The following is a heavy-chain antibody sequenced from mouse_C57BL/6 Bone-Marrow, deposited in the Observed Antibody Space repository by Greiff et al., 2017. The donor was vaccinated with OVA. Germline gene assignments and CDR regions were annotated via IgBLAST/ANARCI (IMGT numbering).Heavy chain of an antibody. J-gene: IGHJ4*01. CDR2: IWSDGST. CDR3: ARHDDYPYYAMDY. CDR1: GFSLTSYG. Sequence: VHLVESGPGLVAPSQSLSITCTVSGFSLTSYGVHWVRQPPGKGLEWLVVIWSDGSTTYNSALKSRLSISKDNSKSQVFLKMNSLQTDDTAMYYCARHDDYPYYAMDYWGQGTSVTVSS. V-gene: IGHV2-6-1*01. D-gene: IGHD2-4*01.